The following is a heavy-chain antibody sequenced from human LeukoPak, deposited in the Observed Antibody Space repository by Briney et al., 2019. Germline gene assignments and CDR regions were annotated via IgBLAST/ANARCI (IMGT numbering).Heavy chain of an antibody. CDR3: ARVSSSRAPNWFDP. Sequence: PSETLSLTCTVSGYSIRSGYYWGWIRQPPGKGLEWIGSIYHSGSTYYNPSLKSRVTMSVDTSKNQFSLKLSSVTAADTAVYYCARVSSSRAPNWFDPWGRGTLVTVSS. CDR2: IYHSGST. CDR1: GYSIRSGYY. J-gene: IGHJ5*02. D-gene: IGHD6-13*01. V-gene: IGHV4-38-2*02.